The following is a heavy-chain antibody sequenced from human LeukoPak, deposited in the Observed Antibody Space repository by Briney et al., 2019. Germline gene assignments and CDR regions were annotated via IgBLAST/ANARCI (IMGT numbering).Heavy chain of an antibody. Sequence: ASVKVSCKVSGYTLTELSMHWVRQAPGKGLEWMGGFDPEDDETIYAQKFQGRVTMTEDTSTDTAYMELSSLRSEDTAVYYCARVSTLGCSSTTCLAFDVWGQGTVVTVSS. V-gene: IGHV1-24*01. CDR1: GYTLTELS. D-gene: IGHD2-2*01. CDR2: FDPEDDET. J-gene: IGHJ3*01. CDR3: ARVSTLGCSSTTCLAFDV.